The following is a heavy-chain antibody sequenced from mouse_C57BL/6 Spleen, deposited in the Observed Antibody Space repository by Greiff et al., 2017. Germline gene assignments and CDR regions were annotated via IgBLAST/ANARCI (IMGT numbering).Heavy chain of an antibody. Sequence: QVQLQQPGTELVKPGASVKLSCKASGYTFTSYWMHWVKQRPGQGLEWIGYINPSNGGTNYNEKFKSKATLTVDKSSSTAYMQLSSLTSEDSAVYYSAREDYYGSSYGYFGVGGTGTTVTVPS. D-gene: IGHD1-1*01. J-gene: IGHJ1*03. CDR1: GYTFTSYW. CDR3: AREDYYGSSYGYFGV. CDR2: INPSNGGT. V-gene: IGHV1-53*01.